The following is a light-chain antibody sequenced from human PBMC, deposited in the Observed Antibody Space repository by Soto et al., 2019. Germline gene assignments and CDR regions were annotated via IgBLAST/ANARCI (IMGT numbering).Light chain of an antibody. Sequence: EIVLTQSPATLSLSPGERATLSCGASQSVRSSYLAWYQQKPGLAPRLLIYDASSRATGIPDRFSGSGCGADFILTISRLEPEDFAVYYCQQYGSSPFTFGPGTKVDIK. CDR2: DAS. CDR1: QSVRSSY. J-gene: IGKJ3*01. V-gene: IGKV3D-20*01. CDR3: QQYGSSPFT.